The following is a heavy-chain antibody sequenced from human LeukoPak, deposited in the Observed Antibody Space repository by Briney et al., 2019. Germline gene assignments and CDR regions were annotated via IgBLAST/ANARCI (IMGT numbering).Heavy chain of an antibody. J-gene: IGHJ6*02. D-gene: IGHD4-17*01. CDR3: ARAVTTASYYYYGMDV. CDR1: GYTFTSYG. CDR2: ISAYNGNT. Sequence: ASVKVSCKASGYTFTSYGISWVRQAPGQGLEWMGWISAYNGNTNYAQKLQGRDTMTTDTSTSTAYMELGSLRSDDTAVYYCARAVTTASYYYYGMDVWGQGTTVTVSS. V-gene: IGHV1-18*01.